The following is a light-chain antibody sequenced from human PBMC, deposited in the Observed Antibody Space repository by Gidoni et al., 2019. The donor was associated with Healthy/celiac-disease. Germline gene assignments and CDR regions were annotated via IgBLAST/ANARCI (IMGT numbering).Light chain of an antibody. CDR2: DAS. Sequence: EIVLTQSPASLSLSPGERATPVSRASQSVITYLAWYQQKPGQAPRLLLDDASNRATGIPARFRGSGSGTDFALSISSLEPEDFAVYDCQQPRTFGQGTKVEIK. CDR1: QSVITY. J-gene: IGKJ1*01. V-gene: IGKV3-11*01. CDR3: QQPRT.